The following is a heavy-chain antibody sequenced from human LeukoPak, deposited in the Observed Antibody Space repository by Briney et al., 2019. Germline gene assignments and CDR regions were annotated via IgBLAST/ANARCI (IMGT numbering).Heavy chain of an antibody. D-gene: IGHD5-18*01. CDR1: GYTFTSYD. CDR2: MNPNSGNT. Sequence: GASVKVSCEASGYTFTSYDINWVRQATGQGLEWMGWMNPNSGNTGYAQKFQGRATITRNTSISTAYMELSSLRSEDTAVYYCARANKYSYGTLFSHASFDYWGQGTLVTVSS. J-gene: IGHJ4*02. V-gene: IGHV1-8*03. CDR3: ARANKYSYGTLFSHASFDY.